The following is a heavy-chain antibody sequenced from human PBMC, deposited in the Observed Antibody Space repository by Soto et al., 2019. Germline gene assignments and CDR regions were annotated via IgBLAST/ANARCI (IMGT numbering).Heavy chain of an antibody. J-gene: IGHJ4*02. V-gene: IGHV1-18*01. Sequence: GASVKVSCKASGYTFTSYGISSVRQAPGQGLEWMGWISAYNGNTNYAQKLQGRVTMTTDTSTSTAYMELRSLRSDDTAVYYCARDLDSSGYYRPTDYWGQGTLVTVSS. CDR3: ARDLDSSGYYRPTDY. D-gene: IGHD3-22*01. CDR2: ISAYNGNT. CDR1: GYTFTSYG.